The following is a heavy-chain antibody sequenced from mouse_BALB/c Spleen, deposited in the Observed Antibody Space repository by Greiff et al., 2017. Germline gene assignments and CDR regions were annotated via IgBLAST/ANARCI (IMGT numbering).Heavy chain of an antibody. D-gene: IGHD2-1*01. V-gene: IGHV2-9*02. J-gene: IGHJ3*01. Sequence: VKLVESGPGLVAPSQSLSITCTVSGFSLTSYGVHWVRQPPGKGLEWLGVIWAGGSTNYNSALMSRLSISKDNSKSRVFLKMNSLQTDDTAMYYCARERSGNYGFAYWGQGTLVTVAA. CDR3: ARERSGNYGFAY. CDR1: GFSLTSYG. CDR2: IWAGGST.